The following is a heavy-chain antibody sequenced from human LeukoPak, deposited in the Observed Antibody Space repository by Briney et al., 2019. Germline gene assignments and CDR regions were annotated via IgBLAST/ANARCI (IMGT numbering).Heavy chain of an antibody. V-gene: IGHV3-7*05. Sequence: GGSLRLSCATSGFTFDSYWMSWVRQAPGKGLEWLANIKEDGSEKYYVDSVKGRFTISRDSAKNSVYLQMNSLRAEDTAVYYCAREIGSAARGRWGQGTLVTVSS. CDR2: IKEDGSEK. D-gene: IGHD6-13*01. CDR1: GFTFDSYW. J-gene: IGHJ4*02. CDR3: AREIGSAARGR.